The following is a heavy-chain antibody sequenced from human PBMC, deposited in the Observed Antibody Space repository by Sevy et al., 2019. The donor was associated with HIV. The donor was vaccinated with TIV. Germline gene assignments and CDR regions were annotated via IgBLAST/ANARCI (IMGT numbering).Heavy chain of an antibody. CDR2: IRSKSYGGTT. D-gene: IGHD3-10*01. CDR1: GFTSGDYI. CDR3: TRTSYYYDSGSYFGMDV. Sequence: GGSLRLSCTPSGFTSGDYILTWFRQAPGKGLEWVGFIRSKSYGGTTEYAASVKGRITIERDDSKNIAYLRMNSLKTEDTAVYYCTRTSYYYDSGSYFGMDVWGQGTTVTVSS. V-gene: IGHV3-49*03. J-gene: IGHJ6*02.